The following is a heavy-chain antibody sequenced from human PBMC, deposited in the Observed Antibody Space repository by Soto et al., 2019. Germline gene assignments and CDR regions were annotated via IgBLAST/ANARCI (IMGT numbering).Heavy chain of an antibody. CDR2: ISYDETAT. CDR3: AKGSDGRVTWDFDY. J-gene: IGHJ4*02. CDR1: GFTFSGYG. V-gene: IGHV3-30*18. Sequence: QVQLVESGGGVVQPGTSLRLSCAASGFTFSGYGVHWVRQAPGKGLEWVATISYDETATYYSDSVKGRFTISRDNSKNTLFLQMNSLRAEDTAMYYCAKGSDGRVTWDFDYWGQGTLVTVSS. D-gene: IGHD3-16*01.